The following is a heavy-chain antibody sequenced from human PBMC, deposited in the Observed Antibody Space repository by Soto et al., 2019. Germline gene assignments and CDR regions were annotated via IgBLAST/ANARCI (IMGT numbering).Heavy chain of an antibody. J-gene: IGHJ4*02. Sequence: GGSLRLSCAASGFTFSSYGMHWVRQAPGKGLEWVAVISYDGSNKYYADSVKGRFTISRDNSKNTLYLQMNSLRAEDTAVYYCAKDSRGRYFDWTPPADWGQGTLVTVSS. V-gene: IGHV3-30*18. D-gene: IGHD3-9*01. CDR2: ISYDGSNK. CDR1: GFTFSSYG. CDR3: AKDSRGRYFDWTPPAD.